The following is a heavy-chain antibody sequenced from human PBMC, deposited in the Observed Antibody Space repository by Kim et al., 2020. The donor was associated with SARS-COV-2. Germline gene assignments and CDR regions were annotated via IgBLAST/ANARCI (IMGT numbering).Heavy chain of an antibody. CDR3: ARHTRLSPGGGDLVH. V-gene: IGHV5-10-1*01. CDR1: GDSFTRYW. J-gene: IGHJ4*02. D-gene: IGHD3-16*01. Sequence: GESLKISCNVAGDSFTRYWITWVRQVPGKGLEWVGRIDPGGPDTSYSPSFRGHVTYSTDKFVSTVYLQWESLRASDSAIYYCARHTRLSPGGGDLVHWGQGSLVTVS. CDR2: IDPGGPDT.